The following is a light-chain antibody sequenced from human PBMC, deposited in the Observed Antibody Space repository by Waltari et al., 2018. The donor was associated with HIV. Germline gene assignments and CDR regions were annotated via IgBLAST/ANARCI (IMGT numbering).Light chain of an antibody. Sequence: DIQMTQSLFTLSASVGNKLIITCPASQSISNWLSLFQQKPGKAPKLLIYKASNLESGVPSSFSGSGSGTEFNLTITSLQPDDFATYFCQQYSSDPLTFGRGTRVEVK. CDR1: QSISNW. CDR3: QQYSSDPLT. CDR2: KAS. V-gene: IGKV1-5*03. J-gene: IGKJ4*01.